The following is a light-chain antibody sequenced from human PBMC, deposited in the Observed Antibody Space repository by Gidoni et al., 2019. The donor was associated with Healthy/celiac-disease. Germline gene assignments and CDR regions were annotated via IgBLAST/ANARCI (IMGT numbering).Light chain of an antibody. CDR2: AAS. CDR1: QGISSY. V-gene: IGKV1-8*01. Sequence: AIRMTQYPSSFSASTGDRVTITCRASQGISSYLAWYQQKPGKAPKLLIYAASTLQSGVPSRFSGSGSGTDFTLTISCLQSEDFATYYCQQYYSYPLTFXHXTKLEIK. J-gene: IGKJ2*01. CDR3: QQYYSYPLT.